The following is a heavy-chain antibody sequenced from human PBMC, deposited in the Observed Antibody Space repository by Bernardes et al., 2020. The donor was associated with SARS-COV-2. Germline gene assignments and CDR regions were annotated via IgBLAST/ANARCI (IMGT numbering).Heavy chain of an antibody. Sequence: ASPKVVCKASGYTLTSYYMRWVRQEPGQGLEWMGIINPIGGSTSYAQKFQGRVTMTRDTSTSTVYMELSSLRSEDTAVYYCARDQVTGTTEFLGQTGVYYYYYGMGVWGQGTTVT. CDR2: INPIGGST. V-gene: IGHV1-46*01. CDR1: GYTLTSYY. D-gene: IGHD1-20*01. J-gene: IGHJ6*02. CDR3: ARDQVTGTTEFLGQTGVYYYYYGMGV.